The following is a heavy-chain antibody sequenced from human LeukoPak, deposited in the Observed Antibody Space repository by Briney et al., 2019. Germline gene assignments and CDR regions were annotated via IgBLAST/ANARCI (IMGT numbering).Heavy chain of an antibody. J-gene: IGHJ4*02. CDR1: GFTVSSNY. V-gene: IGHV3-64*01. D-gene: IGHD2-2*02. Sequence: TGGSLRLSCAASGFTVSSNYMSWVRQAPGKGLEFLSVIDNIGDSTFYANSVRGRFSMSRYNSKNTVYLQMDSLRAEDMAVYYCARADCSSSSCYTISYWGRGTLVTVSS. CDR2: IDNIGDST. CDR3: ARADCSSSSCYTISY.